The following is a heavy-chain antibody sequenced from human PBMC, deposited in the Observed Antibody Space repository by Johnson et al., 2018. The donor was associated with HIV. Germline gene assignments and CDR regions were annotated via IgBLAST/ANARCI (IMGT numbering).Heavy chain of an antibody. CDR1: GFTFSSYT. J-gene: IGHJ3*02. CDR2: ISSNGGST. Sequence: QVQLVESGGGLVQPGGSLRLSCAASGFTFSSYTMHWVRQATGKGLEYVSAISSNGGSTYYADSVKGRFTISRDNSKNTLYLQMNSLRAEDTAVYYCAKEGEGYYGSGSLGFDAFDIWGQGTMVTVSS. CDR3: AKEGEGYYGSGSLGFDAFDI. D-gene: IGHD3-10*01. V-gene: IGHV3-64*04.